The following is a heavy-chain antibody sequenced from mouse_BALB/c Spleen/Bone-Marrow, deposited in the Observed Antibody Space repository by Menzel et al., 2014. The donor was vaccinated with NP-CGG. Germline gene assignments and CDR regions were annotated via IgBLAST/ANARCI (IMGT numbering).Heavy chain of an antibody. CDR1: GYTFSSYW. J-gene: IGHJ4*01. D-gene: IGHD2-10*01. CDR3: ARAYYVNYDAMDY. V-gene: IGHV1-9*01. CDR2: ILPGSGST. Sequence: VQLQQSGAELMKPGAPMKTSCKATGYTFSSYWIEWVKQRPGHGLEWIGEILPGSGSTNYNERFKGKATFTADTSSNTAYMQLSSLTSEDSAVYYCARAYYVNYDAMDYWGQGTSVTVSS.